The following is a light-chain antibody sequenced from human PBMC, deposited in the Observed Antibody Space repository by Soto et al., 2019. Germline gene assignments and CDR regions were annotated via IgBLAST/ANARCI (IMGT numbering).Light chain of an antibody. CDR2: LNSDGSH. V-gene: IGLV4-69*01. Sequence: QPVLTQSPSASASLGASVKLTCILRSGHSSYAIAWHQQQPEKGPRYLMKLNSDGSHSKGDGIPDRFSGSSSGAERYLTISSLQSEDGADYYCQTWGTGIVVFGGGTKLTVL. J-gene: IGLJ2*01. CDR3: QTWGTGIVV. CDR1: SGHSSYA.